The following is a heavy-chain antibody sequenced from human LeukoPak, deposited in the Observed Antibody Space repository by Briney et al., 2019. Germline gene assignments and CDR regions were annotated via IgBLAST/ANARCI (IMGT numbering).Heavy chain of an antibody. Sequence: GGSLRLSCAASGFTVVTNYINWVRQPSGKGLEWVSVIYSGGSKYYADSVKGRFTTSRDNSKNTVYLQMNSLRAEDTAVYYCARSRGIPDAFDMWGLGTMVTVSS. CDR1: GFTVVTNY. D-gene: IGHD2-21*01. V-gene: IGHV3-53*01. J-gene: IGHJ3*02. CDR2: IYSGGSK. CDR3: ARSRGIPDAFDM.